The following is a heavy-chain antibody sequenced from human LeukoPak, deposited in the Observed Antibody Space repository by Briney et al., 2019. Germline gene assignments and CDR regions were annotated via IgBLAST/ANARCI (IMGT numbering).Heavy chain of an antibody. V-gene: IGHV5-51*01. CDR1: GSSFTSYW. Sequence: GESLKISCKGSGSSFTSYWIGWVRQLPGKGLEWMGIIYPGDSDTRYSPSFQGQVTISADKSISTAYLQWSSLKASDTAMYYCARRPGYCSSTSCYSYWGQGTLVTVSS. CDR3: ARRPGYCSSTSCYSY. J-gene: IGHJ4*02. D-gene: IGHD2-2*03. CDR2: IYPGDSDT.